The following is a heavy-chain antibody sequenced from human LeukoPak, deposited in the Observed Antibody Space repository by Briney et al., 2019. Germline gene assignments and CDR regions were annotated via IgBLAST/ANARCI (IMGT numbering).Heavy chain of an antibody. V-gene: IGHV3-23*01. Sequence: GGYLRLYCAASGFTFSIYAMSWVRQAPGKGLQWVLSITSSGDGTYYADSVKGRFTISRDNSENMLYLQMNSLRVEDTAVYFCAKDRPNYYGSNGHYYRRDGDYWGQGTLVTVSS. J-gene: IGHJ4*02. D-gene: IGHD3-22*01. CDR3: AKDRPNYYGSNGHYYRRDGDY. CDR2: ITSSGDGT. CDR1: GFTFSIYA.